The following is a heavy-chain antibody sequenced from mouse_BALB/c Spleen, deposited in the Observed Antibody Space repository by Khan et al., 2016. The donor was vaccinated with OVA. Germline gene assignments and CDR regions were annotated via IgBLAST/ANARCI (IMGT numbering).Heavy chain of an antibody. Sequence: QVQLQQSGAELVKPGASMKLSCKASGYTFTSFYIYWVKQRPGQGLEWIGEINPNNGGTNVNEKFKSKATLTVDKSSSTAYLELSSLTSEESAVFYCTRGGYGSPFTYWGQGTLVTVSA. V-gene: IGHV1S81*02. CDR2: INPNNGGT. J-gene: IGHJ3*01. D-gene: IGHD1-1*01. CDR3: TRGGYGSPFTY. CDR1: GYTFTSFY.